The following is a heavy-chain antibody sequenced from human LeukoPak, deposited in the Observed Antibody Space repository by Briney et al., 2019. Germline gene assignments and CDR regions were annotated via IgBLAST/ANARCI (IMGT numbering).Heavy chain of an antibody. Sequence: PSETLSLTCTVSGGSISSYYWSWIRQPPGKGLEWTGYIYYSGSTNYNPSLKSRVTISVDTSKNQFSLKLSSVTAADTAVYYCARLQYYYGSGSLDYWGQGTLVTVSS. V-gene: IGHV4-59*01. CDR3: ARLQYYYGSGSLDY. J-gene: IGHJ4*02. D-gene: IGHD3-10*01. CDR2: IYYSGST. CDR1: GGSISSYY.